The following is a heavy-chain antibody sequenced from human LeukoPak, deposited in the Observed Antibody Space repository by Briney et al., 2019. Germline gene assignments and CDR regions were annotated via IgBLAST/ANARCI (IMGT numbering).Heavy chain of an antibody. Sequence: GGSLRLSCAASGFTFSSYWMSWVRQAPGKGLEWVANIKQDGSEKYYVDSVKGRFTISRDNAKNSLYLQMNSLRAEDTAVYYRARDRGRGYSYGYGLNYYYYMDVWGKGTTVTVSS. J-gene: IGHJ6*03. D-gene: IGHD5-18*01. CDR2: IKQDGSEK. V-gene: IGHV3-7*01. CDR1: GFTFSSYW. CDR3: ARDRGRGYSYGYGLNYYYYMDV.